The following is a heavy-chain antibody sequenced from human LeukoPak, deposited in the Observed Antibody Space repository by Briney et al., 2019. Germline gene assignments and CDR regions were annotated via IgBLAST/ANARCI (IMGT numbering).Heavy chain of an antibody. V-gene: IGHV3-74*01. Sequence: PGRSLRLSCAASGFTFSTYWMHWVRQAPGKGLVWVSRISGDGSTTTYADSVKGPFTISRDNAKNTMYLQMNSLRAEDTDVYYCVPYNWHYAIHSWGQGTLVAVSS. CDR2: ISGDGSTT. D-gene: IGHD1-7*01. CDR1: GFTFSTYW. J-gene: IGHJ4*02. CDR3: VPYNWHYAIHS.